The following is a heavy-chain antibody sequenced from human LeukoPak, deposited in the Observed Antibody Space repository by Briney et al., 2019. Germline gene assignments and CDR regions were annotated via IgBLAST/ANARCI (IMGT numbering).Heavy chain of an antibody. V-gene: IGHV3-33*01. Sequence: GGSLRLSCAASGFTFSTSGMHWVRQAPGKGLEGVAVIWFDGSNKHYADSVKGRFTISRDNAKNSLYLQMKSLRDEDTAVYYRARANYDLLTGYSYGMEVWRQGPTVTVPS. D-gene: IGHD3-9*01. CDR2: IWFDGSNK. CDR3: ARANYDLLTGYSYGMEV. J-gene: IGHJ6*01. CDR1: GFTFSTSG.